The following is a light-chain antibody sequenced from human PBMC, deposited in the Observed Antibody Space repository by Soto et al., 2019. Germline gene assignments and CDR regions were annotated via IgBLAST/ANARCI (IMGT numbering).Light chain of an antibody. V-gene: IGLV1-40*01. CDR3: QSYDISLHNYV. CDR2: GDN. Sequence: QAVVTQPPSVSGAPGQRVSISCTGSTSNIGAPYDVHWYQHLPGTAPKLLIYGDNNRPSGVPDRFSGSKSGTSAFLAITRLQAEDEADYYCQSYDISLHNYVFGTGTKVTVL. J-gene: IGLJ1*01. CDR1: TSNIGAPYD.